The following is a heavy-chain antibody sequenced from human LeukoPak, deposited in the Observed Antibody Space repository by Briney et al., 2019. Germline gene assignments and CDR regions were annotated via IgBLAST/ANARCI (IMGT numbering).Heavy chain of an antibody. Sequence: GGSLRLSCAASGFTFCNYAMSWVRQAPRKGLEWVSAMSGSGESTYYANSVKGRFTISRDNSKNTLYLQMNSLRAEDTAVYYCAKYRGYSSSWSDFDYWGQGTLVTVSS. J-gene: IGHJ4*02. V-gene: IGHV3-23*01. CDR3: AKYRGYSSSWSDFDY. CDR2: MSGSGEST. CDR1: GFTFCNYA. D-gene: IGHD6-13*01.